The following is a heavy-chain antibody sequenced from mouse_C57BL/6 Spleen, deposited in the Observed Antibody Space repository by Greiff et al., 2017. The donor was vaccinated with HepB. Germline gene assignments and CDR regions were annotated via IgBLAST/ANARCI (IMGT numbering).Heavy chain of an antibody. V-gene: IGHV5-4*01. Sequence: EVQLMESGGGLVKPGGSLKLSCAASGFTFSSYAISDGGSYTYYPDNVKGRFTISRDNAKNNLYLQMSHLKSEDTAKYYCAREEGNGAMDYWGQGTSVTVSS. CDR3: AREEGNGAMDY. D-gene: IGHD2-1*01. CDR2: SDGGSYT. J-gene: IGHJ4*01. CDR1: GFTFSSYA.